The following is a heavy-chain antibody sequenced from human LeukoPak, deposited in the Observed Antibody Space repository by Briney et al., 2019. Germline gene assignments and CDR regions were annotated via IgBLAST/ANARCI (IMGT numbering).Heavy chain of an antibody. Sequence: SETLSLTCAVYGGSFSGYYWSWIRQPPGKGLEWIGEINHSGSTNYNPSLKSRVTISVDTSKNQFSLKLSSVTAADTAVYYCARSVGEWLLPLDYWGQGTLVTVSS. CDR2: INHSGST. CDR1: GGSFSGYY. D-gene: IGHD3-3*01. J-gene: IGHJ4*02. CDR3: ARSVGEWLLPLDY. V-gene: IGHV4-34*01.